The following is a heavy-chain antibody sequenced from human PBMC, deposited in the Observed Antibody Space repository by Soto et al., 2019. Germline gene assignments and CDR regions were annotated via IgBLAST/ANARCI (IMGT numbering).Heavy chain of an antibody. CDR3: ASSLAAGPQLGSFDY. D-gene: IGHD6-13*01. V-gene: IGHV1-24*01. Sequence: ASVKVSCKVSGYTLTELSMHWVRQAPGKGLEWMGGFDPEDGETIYAQKFQGRVTMTEDTSTDTAYMELSSLRSEDTAVYYCASSLAAGPQLGSFDYWGQGTLVTVSS. J-gene: IGHJ4*02. CDR1: GYTLTELS. CDR2: FDPEDGET.